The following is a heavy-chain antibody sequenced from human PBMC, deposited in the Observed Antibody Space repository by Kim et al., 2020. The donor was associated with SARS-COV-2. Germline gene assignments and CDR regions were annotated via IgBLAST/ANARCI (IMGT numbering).Heavy chain of an antibody. CDR1: GYSFTSYW. CDR2: IYPGDSDT. CDR3: ASVFGVVAATPPWDDAFDI. D-gene: IGHD2-15*01. J-gene: IGHJ3*02. Sequence: GESLKISCKGSGYSFTSYWIGWVRQMPGKGLEWMGIIYPGDSDTRYSPSFQGQVTISADKSISTAYLQWSSLKASDTAMYYCASVFGVVAATPPWDDAFDIWGQGTMVTVSS. V-gene: IGHV5-51*01.